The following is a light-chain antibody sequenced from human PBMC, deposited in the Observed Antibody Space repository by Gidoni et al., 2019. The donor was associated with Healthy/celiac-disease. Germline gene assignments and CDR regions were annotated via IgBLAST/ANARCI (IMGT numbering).Light chain of an antibody. CDR3: QQYNNWSPYT. Sequence: EIVMTQSTATLSVSPGERATLSCRARQSVSSNFSWYQQKPGQAPRLLIYGASTRATGIPARFIGSGSGTEFTLTISSLQSEDFAVYYCQQYNNWSPYTFGQGTKLEIK. CDR1: QSVSSN. V-gene: IGKV3-15*01. J-gene: IGKJ2*01. CDR2: GAS.